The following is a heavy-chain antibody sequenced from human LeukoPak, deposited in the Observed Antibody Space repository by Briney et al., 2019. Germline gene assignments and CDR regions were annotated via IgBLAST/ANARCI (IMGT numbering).Heavy chain of an antibody. CDR1: GFTFSSYS. Sequence: GGSLRLSCAAAGFTFSSYSMNWVRQAPGKGLEWVSSISSSSSYIYYADSVKGRFTISRDNAKNSLYLQMNSLRAEDTAVYYCSREVDLVVVPDAPSDAFDIWGQGTMLTVSS. CDR2: ISSSSSYI. V-gene: IGHV3-21*01. J-gene: IGHJ3*02. D-gene: IGHD2-2*01. CDR3: SREVDLVVVPDAPSDAFDI.